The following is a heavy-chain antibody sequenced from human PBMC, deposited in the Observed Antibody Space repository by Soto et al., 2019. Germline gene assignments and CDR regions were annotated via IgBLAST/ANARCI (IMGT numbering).Heavy chain of an antibody. J-gene: IGHJ5*02. Sequence: SETLSLTCAVSGGSISSGGYSWSWIRQPPGKGLEWIGYIYHSGSTYYNQSLKSRVNISVDRSKNQFSLKLSSVTAADTAVYYCARARRNVGELSRQGHWFDPWGQGTLVTVS. CDR2: IYHSGST. D-gene: IGHD3-16*02. CDR1: GGSISSGGYS. CDR3: ARARRNVGELSRQGHWFDP. V-gene: IGHV4-30-2*01.